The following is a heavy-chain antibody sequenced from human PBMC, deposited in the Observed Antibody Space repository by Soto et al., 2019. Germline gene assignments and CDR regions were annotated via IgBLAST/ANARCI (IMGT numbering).Heavy chain of an antibody. J-gene: IGHJ4*02. CDR3: SREVQPVFRREYDY. CDR2: ISGSGSP. V-gene: IGHV3-21*04. Sequence: EVQLVESGGGLVKPGGSLRLSCAVSGFTFISHTLNWVRQAPGKVLEWVSSISGSGSPYYADSVKGRFTISRDNAQNSLYLQMSSLRAEDPAVYYCSREVQPVFRREYDYWGQGTLVTVSS. CDR1: GFTFISHT.